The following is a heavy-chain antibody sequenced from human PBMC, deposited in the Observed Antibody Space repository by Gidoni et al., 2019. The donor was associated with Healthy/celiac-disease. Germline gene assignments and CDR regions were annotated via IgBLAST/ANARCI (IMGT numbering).Heavy chain of an antibody. CDR1: GCTFSSYS. Sequence: EVQLVESGGGLVQPGGSLRLSCAASGCTFSSYSMNWVRQAPGKGLEWVSYISSSSSTIYYADSVKGRFTISRDNAKNSLYLQMNSLRDEDTAVYYCARDGGSMIVAWYFDLWGRGTLVTVSS. V-gene: IGHV3-48*02. CDR2: ISSSSSTI. J-gene: IGHJ2*01. CDR3: ARDGGSMIVAWYFDL. D-gene: IGHD3-22*01.